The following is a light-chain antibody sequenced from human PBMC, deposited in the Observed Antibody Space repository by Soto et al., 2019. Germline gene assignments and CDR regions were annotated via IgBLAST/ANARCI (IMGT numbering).Light chain of an antibody. CDR1: SSDVGGYNY. CDR3: SSYTSSSTLGVV. J-gene: IGLJ2*01. Sequence: QSALTQPASVSGSPGQSITISCTGTSSDVGGYNYVSWYQQHPGKAPKLMIYDVSNRPSGVSNRLSGSKSGNTASLTISGLQAEDEADYSCSSYTSSSTLGVVFGGGTKLTV. CDR2: DVS. V-gene: IGLV2-14*01.